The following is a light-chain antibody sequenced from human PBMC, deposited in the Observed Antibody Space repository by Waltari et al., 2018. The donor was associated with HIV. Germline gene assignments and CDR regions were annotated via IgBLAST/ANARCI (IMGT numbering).Light chain of an antibody. CDR1: SSDVGHYNY. Sequence: QSALTQPRSVSESPGQSVTISCTGTSSDVGHYNYVSWYRQYPGTAPKLIIFDVNKRPSGIPDRFSGSKSGNTASLTISGLQGEDEADYYCSSYAGWDTPNWVFGGGTKLTVL. CDR2: DVN. V-gene: IGLV2-11*01. CDR3: SSYAGWDTPNWV. J-gene: IGLJ3*02.